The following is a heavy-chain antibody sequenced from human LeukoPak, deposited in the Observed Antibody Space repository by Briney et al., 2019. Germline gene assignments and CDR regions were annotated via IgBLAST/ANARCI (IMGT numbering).Heavy chain of an antibody. D-gene: IGHD3-22*01. V-gene: IGHV4-39*07. CDR1: GGSISSSSYY. J-gene: IGHJ3*02. CDR2: IYYSGST. Sequence: SETLSLTCTVSGGSISSSSYYWGWIRQPPGKGLEWIGSIYYSGSTYYNPSLKSRVTISVDTSKNQFSLKLSSATAADTAVYYCARDVTSPGSYDSSGYNAFDIWGQGTMVTVSS. CDR3: ARDVTSPGSYDSSGYNAFDI.